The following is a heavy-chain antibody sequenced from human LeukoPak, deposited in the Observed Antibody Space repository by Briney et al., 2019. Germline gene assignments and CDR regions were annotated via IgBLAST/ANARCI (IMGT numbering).Heavy chain of an antibody. CDR1: GFTFSSYA. CDR2: ISYDGSNK. J-gene: IGHJ4*02. CDR3: ARGGGFDY. V-gene: IGHV3-30*01. Sequence: GGSLRLSCAASGFTFSSYAMHWVRQAPGKGLEWVAVISYDGSNKYYADYVKGRFTISRDNSKNTLYLQMNSLRAEDTAVYYCARGGGFDYWGQGTLVTVSS. D-gene: IGHD3-16*01.